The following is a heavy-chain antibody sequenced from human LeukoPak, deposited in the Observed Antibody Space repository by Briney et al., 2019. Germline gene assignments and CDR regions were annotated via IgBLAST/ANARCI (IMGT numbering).Heavy chain of an antibody. V-gene: IGHV1-2*02. CDR1: GYTFTGYY. J-gene: IGHJ4*02. D-gene: IGHD3-22*01. CDR2: INPNSGGT. Sequence: ASVKVSCTASGYTFTGYYMHWVRQAPGQGLEWMGWINPNSGGTNYAQEFQGRVTMTRDTSISTAYMELSRLRSDDTAVYYCARGSLNPGIYYDSSGYYFFGGQGTLVTVSS. CDR3: ARGSLNPGIYYDSSGYYFF.